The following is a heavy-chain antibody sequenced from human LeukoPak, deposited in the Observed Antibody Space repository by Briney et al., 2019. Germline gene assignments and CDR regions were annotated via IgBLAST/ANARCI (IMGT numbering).Heavy chain of an antibody. J-gene: IGHJ4*02. CDR2: ISAYNGNT. CDR3: ARDLQFYYDSSGPVDY. V-gene: IGHV1-18*01. CDR1: GYTFTSYG. D-gene: IGHD3-22*01. Sequence: ASVKVSCKASGYTFTSYGISWVRQAPGQGLEWMGWISAYNGNTNYAQKLQGRDTMTTDTSTSTAYMELRSLRSDDTAVYYCARDLQFYYDSSGPVDYWGQGTLVTVSS.